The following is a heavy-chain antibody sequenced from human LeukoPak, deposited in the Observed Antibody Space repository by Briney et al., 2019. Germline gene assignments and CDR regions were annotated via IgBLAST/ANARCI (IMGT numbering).Heavy chain of an antibody. D-gene: IGHD4-23*01. CDR1: GFTFSSYA. CDR3: ARGARWAYYFDY. CDR2: ISTRDNTI. Sequence: GGSLRLSCAASGFTFSSYAMSWIRQTPGKGLEWLSYISTRDNTIQYADSVKGRFTISRDNANNSVFLQMNNLRAEDSAIYYCARGARWAYYFDYWGQGSLVTVSS. V-gene: IGHV3-11*01. J-gene: IGHJ4*02.